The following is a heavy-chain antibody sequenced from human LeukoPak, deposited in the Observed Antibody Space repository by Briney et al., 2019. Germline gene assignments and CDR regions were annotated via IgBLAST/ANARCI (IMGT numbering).Heavy chain of an antibody. D-gene: IGHD2-21*02. CDR2: INLNSGGT. J-gene: IGHJ4*02. CDR1: GYTFTAYY. CDR3: ARVAGGDWYYFDF. V-gene: IGHV1-2*02. Sequence: ASVTVSCTASGYTFTAYYMHWVRQAPGQGLEWMGWINLNSGGTNYAQKFQGRVTMTRDTSISAAYMDLSRLGADDTAVYYCARVAGGDWYYFDFWGQGTLVTVSS.